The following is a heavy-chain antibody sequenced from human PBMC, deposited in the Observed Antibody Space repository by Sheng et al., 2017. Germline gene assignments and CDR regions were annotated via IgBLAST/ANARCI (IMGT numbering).Heavy chain of an antibody. V-gene: IGHV1-69*04. CDR1: GGTFSSYA. CDR2: IIPILGIA. D-gene: IGHD2-15*01. Sequence: QVQLVQSGAEVKKPGSSVKVSCKASGGTFSSYAISWVRQAPGQGLEWMGGIIPILGIANYAQKFQGRVTITADKSTSTAYMELSSLRSEDTAVYYCARAVVDTSTLYYYYYYMDVWGKGTTVTVSS. CDR3: ARAVVDTSTLYYYYYYMDV. J-gene: IGHJ6*03.